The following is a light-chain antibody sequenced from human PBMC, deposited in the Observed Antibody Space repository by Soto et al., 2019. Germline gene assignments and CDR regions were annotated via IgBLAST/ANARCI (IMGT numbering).Light chain of an antibody. Sequence: QSALTQPRSVSGSPGQSVTISCTGTSSDVGGYHYVSWYQHHPGEAPKLLIYDVTKRPSGVPHRFSGSKSGNTASLTISGLQAEDEADYYCSSYAGSCIYVFGTGTKLTVL. CDR2: DVT. CDR3: SSYAGSCIYV. V-gene: IGLV2-11*01. J-gene: IGLJ1*01. CDR1: SSDVGGYHY.